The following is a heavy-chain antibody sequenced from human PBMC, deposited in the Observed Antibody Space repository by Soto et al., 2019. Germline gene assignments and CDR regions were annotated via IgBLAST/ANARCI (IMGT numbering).Heavy chain of an antibody. CDR1: GYNFNTYW. CDR3: AGHATSRTGRYDYYAVDL. CDR2: VSPDDSDS. D-gene: IGHD3-3*01. J-gene: IGHJ6*02. Sequence: GESLKISCKSSGYNFNTYWIGWVRQLPGKGLDCMGIVSPDDSDSRYNPSFQGHVTISADKSTTTAYLQGSSLRASDSAIYYCAGHATSRTGRYDYYAVDLWGLGTTVTVS. V-gene: IGHV5-51*01.